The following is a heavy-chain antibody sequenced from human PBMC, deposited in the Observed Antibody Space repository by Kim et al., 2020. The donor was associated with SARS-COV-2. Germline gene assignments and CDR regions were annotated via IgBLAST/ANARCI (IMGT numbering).Heavy chain of an antibody. Sequence: SVKVSCKASGGTFSSYAISWVRQAPGQGLEWMGGIIPIFGAANYAQKFQGRVTITADESTSTAYMELSSLRSEDTAVYYCARGRALGYSSSWDDAFDIWGQGTMVTVSS. D-gene: IGHD6-13*01. CDR3: ARGRALGYSSSWDDAFDI. CDR1: GGTFSSYA. CDR2: IIPIFGAA. V-gene: IGHV1-69*13. J-gene: IGHJ3*02.